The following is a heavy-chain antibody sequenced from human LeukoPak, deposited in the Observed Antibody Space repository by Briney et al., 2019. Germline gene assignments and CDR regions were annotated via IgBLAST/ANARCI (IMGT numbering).Heavy chain of an antibody. V-gene: IGHV4-61*02. CDR2: IYTSGST. J-gene: IGHJ6*03. Sequence: PSQTLSLTCTVSGGSISSGSYYWSWIRQPAGKGLEWIGRIYTSGSTNYNPSLKSRVTISVDTSKNQFSLKLSSVTAADTAVYYCARLNSGSHYNYYYYYMDVWGKGTTVTVSS. D-gene: IGHD1-26*01. CDR3: ARLNSGSHYNYYYYYMDV. CDR1: GGSISSGSYY.